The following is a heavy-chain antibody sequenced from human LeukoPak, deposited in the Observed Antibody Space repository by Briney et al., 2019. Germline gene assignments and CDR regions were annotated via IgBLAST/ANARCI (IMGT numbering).Heavy chain of an antibody. CDR2: ISGSGGTT. D-gene: IGHD2-15*01. Sequence: GGSLRLSCVVSGFTFSSNGMSWVRQAPGKGLNGFSAISGSGGTTAYADSVKGRFTISRDNSKNTLYLQMNSLRAEDTAVYYCARAPPCSGGSCYSGYFDCWGQGTLVTVSS. CDR1: GFTFSSNG. CDR3: ARAPPCSGGSCYSGYFDC. J-gene: IGHJ4*02. V-gene: IGHV3-23*01.